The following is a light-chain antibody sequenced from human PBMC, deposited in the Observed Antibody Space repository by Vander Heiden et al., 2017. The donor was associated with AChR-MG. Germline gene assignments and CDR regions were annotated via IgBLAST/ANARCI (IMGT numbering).Light chain of an antibody. Sequence: EIVLTQSPATLSLSPGERATLSCRASQSVSSYLAWYQQKPGQAPRVLIYDASNRATGIPARFSGSGSGTDFTLTISSPEPEDFAVYYCQQRSTWPPITFGQGTRLEIK. CDR3: QQRSTWPPIT. CDR1: QSVSSY. CDR2: DAS. V-gene: IGKV3-11*01. J-gene: IGKJ5*01.